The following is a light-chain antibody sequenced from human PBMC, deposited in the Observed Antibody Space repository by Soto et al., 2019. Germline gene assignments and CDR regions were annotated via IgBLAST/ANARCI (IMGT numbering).Light chain of an antibody. J-gene: IGLJ3*02. CDR3: AVWDDSLNGPV. V-gene: IGLV1-44*01. CDR1: ASNIGRNT. CDR2: SDN. Sequence: QSVLTQPPSASGTPGQRVTISCSGGASNIGRNTVNWYQDLPGTAPKLLISSDNKRPSGVPDRFSGSKSGTSASLAISGLQSEDEADYYCAVWDDSLNGPVFVGGTKLTVL.